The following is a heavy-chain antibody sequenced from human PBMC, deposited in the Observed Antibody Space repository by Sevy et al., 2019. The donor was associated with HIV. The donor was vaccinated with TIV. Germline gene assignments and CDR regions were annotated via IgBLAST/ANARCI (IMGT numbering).Heavy chain of an antibody. J-gene: IGHJ4*02. D-gene: IGHD5-18*01. CDR3: ATVDTAMVTGGGGHFDY. CDR1: GYSISSGYY. CDR2: IYHSGST. Sequence: SETLSLTCTVSGYSISSGYYWGWIRQPPGKGLEWIGSIYHSGSTYYNPSLKSRVTISVDTSKNQFSLKLSSVTAADTAGYYWATVDTAMVTGGGGHFDYWGQGTLVTVSS. V-gene: IGHV4-38-2*02.